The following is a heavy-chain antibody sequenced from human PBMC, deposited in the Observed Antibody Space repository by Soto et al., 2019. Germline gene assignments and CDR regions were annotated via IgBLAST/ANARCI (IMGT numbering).Heavy chain of an antibody. D-gene: IGHD6-13*01. CDR3: AKDRLAAARSGSMDV. Sequence: QVQLVESGGGVVQPGRSLRLSCAASGFTFSSYGMNWVRQAPGKGLEWVAVISYDGSYKYYADSVKGRFTISRDNSKNTRYLQMNSLRGEDTAVYYCAKDRLAAARSGSMDVWGQGTTVTVSS. V-gene: IGHV3-30*18. CDR2: ISYDGSYK. J-gene: IGHJ6*02. CDR1: GFTFSSYG.